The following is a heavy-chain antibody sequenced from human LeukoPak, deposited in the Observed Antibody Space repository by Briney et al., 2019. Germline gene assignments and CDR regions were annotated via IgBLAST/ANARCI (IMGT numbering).Heavy chain of an antibody. CDR3: AREGVSMIRGIIFNYYGMDV. CDR2: AYYRSKWYA. D-gene: IGHD3-10*01. V-gene: IGHV6-1*01. J-gene: IGHJ6*02. CDR1: GDSVSSNNAA. Sequence: SRTLSLTCVISGDSVSSNNAAWNWISQSPWIGLEWLGRAYYRSKWYADYAVCVKSRITIKPDTSRNQFSLQLKSVTPEDTAVYYCAREGVSMIRGIIFNYYGMDVWGQGTAVSVSS.